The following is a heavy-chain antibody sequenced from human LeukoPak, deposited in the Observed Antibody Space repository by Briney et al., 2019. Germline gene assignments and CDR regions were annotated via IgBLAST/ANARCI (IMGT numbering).Heavy chain of an antibody. J-gene: IGHJ4*02. D-gene: IGHD2-15*01. CDR3: ARHSETCSGGSCFLDYFDY. Sequence: PSETLSLTCTVSGGSISSSSYYWGWIRQPPGKGLEWIGYIYYSGNTNYNPSLKSRLTISVDTPKNHFSLRLTSVTAADTAVYYCARHSETCSGGSCFLDYFDYWGQGTLVTVSS. CDR1: GGSISSSSYY. CDR2: IYYSGNT. V-gene: IGHV4-61*05.